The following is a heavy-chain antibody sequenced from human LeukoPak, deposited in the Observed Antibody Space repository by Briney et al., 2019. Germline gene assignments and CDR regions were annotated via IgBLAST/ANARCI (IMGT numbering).Heavy chain of an antibody. CDR3: ARKGDSSGWYYFDY. V-gene: IGHV4-31*03. CDR2: IYYSGST. CDR1: GGSISSGGYY. Sequence: SETLSLTCTVSGGSISSGGYYWSWIRQHPGKGLEWIVYIYYSGSTYYNPSLKSRVTISVDTSKNQFSLKLSSVTAADTAVYYCARKGDSSGWYYFDYWGQGTLVTVSS. D-gene: IGHD6-19*01. J-gene: IGHJ4*02.